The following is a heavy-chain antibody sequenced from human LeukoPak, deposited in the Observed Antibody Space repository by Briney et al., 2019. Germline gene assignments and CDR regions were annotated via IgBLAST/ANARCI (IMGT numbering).Heavy chain of an antibody. V-gene: IGHV3-53*01. J-gene: IGHJ4*02. CDR3: ARGPPLDSSSWYYFDY. CDR2: IYSGGST. D-gene: IGHD6-13*01. CDR1: GFTVSSNY. Sequence: PGGSLRLSFAASGFTVSSNYMSWVRQAPGKGLEWVSVIYSGGSTYYTDSAKGRFTISRDNSKNTLFLQMNSLRAEDTAVYYCARGPPLDSSSWYYFDYWGQGTLVTVSS.